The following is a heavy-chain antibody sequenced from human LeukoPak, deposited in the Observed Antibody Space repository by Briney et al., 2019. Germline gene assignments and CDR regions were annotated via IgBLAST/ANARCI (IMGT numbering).Heavy chain of an antibody. D-gene: IGHD3-3*01. CDR2: IYYSGST. Sequence: SQTLSLTCTVSGGSISSSSYYWGWIRQPPGKGLEWIGSIYYSGSTYYNPSLKSRVTISVDTSKNQFSLKLSSVTAADTAVYYCARHDPNYDFWSGPHSHAFDIWGQGTMVTVSS. V-gene: IGHV4-39*01. J-gene: IGHJ3*02. CDR1: GGSISSSSYY. CDR3: ARHDPNYDFWSGPHSHAFDI.